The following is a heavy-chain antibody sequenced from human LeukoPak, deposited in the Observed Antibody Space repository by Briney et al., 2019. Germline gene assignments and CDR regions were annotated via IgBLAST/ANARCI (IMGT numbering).Heavy chain of an antibody. CDR2: ISYNGTT. CDR1: GGSLSSYY. J-gene: IGHJ4*02. V-gene: IGHV4-59*01. Sequence: SETLSLTCSVSGGSLSSYYWSWIRQPPGKGLEWIGFISYNGTTKYNPSLKNRVTISMDTSKIQVSLKFSYVTAADSGVYYCAREAPRDNGPESDYFDHWGQGTLVSVS. CDR3: AREAPRDNGPESDYFDH. D-gene: IGHD3-10*01.